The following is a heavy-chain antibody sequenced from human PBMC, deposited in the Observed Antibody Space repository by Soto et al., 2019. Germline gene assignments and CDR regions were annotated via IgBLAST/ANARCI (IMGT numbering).Heavy chain of an antibody. CDR3: AKEIIPPQIIAAAGASSYFGS. J-gene: IGHJ4*02. D-gene: IGHD6-13*01. Sequence: EVQLLESGGGLGQPGGSLRLSCAASGFTFSSYAMSWVRQAPGKGLEWVSGISGRGDSSFYADSVRGRFTISRDSSKNTLYLQMSSLRAEDTAVYYCAKEIIPPQIIAAAGASSYFGSWGQGTLDTVSS. CDR2: ISGRGDSS. CDR1: GFTFSSYA. V-gene: IGHV3-23*01.